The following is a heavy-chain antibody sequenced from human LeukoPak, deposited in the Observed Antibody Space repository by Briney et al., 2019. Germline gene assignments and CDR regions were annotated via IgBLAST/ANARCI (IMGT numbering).Heavy chain of an antibody. CDR1: GGSFSGYY. Sequence: SETLSLTCAVYGGSFSGYYWSWIRQPPGKGLEWIGEINHSGSTNYNPSLKSRVTISVDTSKNQFSLKLSSVTAADTAVYYCARARTSDQQRTYFDYWGQGTLVTVSS. CDR3: ARARTSDQQRTYFDY. D-gene: IGHD6-25*01. V-gene: IGHV4-34*01. J-gene: IGHJ4*02. CDR2: INHSGST.